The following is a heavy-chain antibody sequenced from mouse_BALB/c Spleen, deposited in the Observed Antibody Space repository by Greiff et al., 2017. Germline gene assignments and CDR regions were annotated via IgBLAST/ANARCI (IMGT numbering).Heavy chain of an antibody. CDR1: GYTFTSYW. CDR2: IDPSDSYT. D-gene: IGHD2-10*02. J-gene: IGHJ3*01. Sequence: QVQLQQSGAELVKPGASVKMSCKASGYTFTSYWMHWVKQRPGQGLEWIGVIDPSDSYTSYNQKFKGKATLTVDTSSSTAYMQLSSLTSEDSAVYYCTRGYGNYPAWFAYWGQGTLVTVSA. CDR3: TRGYGNYPAWFAY. V-gene: IGHV1S127*01.